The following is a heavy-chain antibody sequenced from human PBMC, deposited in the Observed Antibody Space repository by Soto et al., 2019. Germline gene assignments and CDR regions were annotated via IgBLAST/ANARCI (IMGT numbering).Heavy chain of an antibody. V-gene: IGHV1-3*01. CDR3: ARGLVQQLVYYYMDV. Sequence: GASVKVSCKASGYTFTSYAMHWVRQAPGQRLEWMGWINAGNGNTKYSQKFQGRVTITRDTSASTAYMELSSLRSEDTAVYYCARGLVQQLVYYYMDVWGKGTTVTVSS. J-gene: IGHJ6*03. CDR1: GYTFTSYA. D-gene: IGHD6-6*01. CDR2: INAGNGNT.